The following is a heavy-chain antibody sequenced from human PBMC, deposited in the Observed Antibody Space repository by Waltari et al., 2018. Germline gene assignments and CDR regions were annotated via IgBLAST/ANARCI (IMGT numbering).Heavy chain of an antibody. J-gene: IGHJ4*02. CDR3: ARLSVEPY. CDR2: IYYSGST. Sequence: QVQLQESGPGLVKPSETLSLTCTVSGGSISSHYWSWIRQPPGKGLEWIGYIYYSGSTNYNPSLKSRVTISVDTSKNQFSLKLSSVTAADTAVYYYARLSVEPYWGQGTLVTVSS. V-gene: IGHV4-59*11. CDR1: GGSISSHY.